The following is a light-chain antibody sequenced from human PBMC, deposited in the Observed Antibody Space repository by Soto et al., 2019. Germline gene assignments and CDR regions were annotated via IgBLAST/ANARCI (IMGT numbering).Light chain of an antibody. J-gene: IGKJ4*01. V-gene: IGKV1-9*01. CDR3: QQLNGYQLA. CDR1: QAMSPN. CDR2: SAS. Sequence: DIQLTQSPSFLSAFVGDTVPITCRASQAMSPNLAWYQQKPGKVPKLLIRSASTLQSGVPPRFSGGGSGTEFTLTITTLQPDDSGIYYCQQLNGYQLAFGGGTNVEIK.